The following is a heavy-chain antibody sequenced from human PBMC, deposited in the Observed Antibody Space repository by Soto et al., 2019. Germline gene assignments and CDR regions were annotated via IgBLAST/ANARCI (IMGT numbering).Heavy chain of an antibody. CDR3: ARATPRWYAFDI. V-gene: IGHV4-31*03. D-gene: IGHD6-13*01. Sequence: SETLSLTCTVSGGSISSGGYYWSWIRQHPGKGLEWIGYIYYSGSTYYNPSLKSRVTISVDTSKNQFSLKLSSVTAADTAVYYCARATPRWYAFDIWGQGTMVTV. CDR2: IYYSGST. CDR1: GGSISSGGYY. J-gene: IGHJ3*02.